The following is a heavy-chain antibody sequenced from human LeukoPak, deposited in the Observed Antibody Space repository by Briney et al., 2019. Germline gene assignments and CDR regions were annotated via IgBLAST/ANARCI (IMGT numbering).Heavy chain of an antibody. J-gene: IGHJ4*02. V-gene: IGHV3-23*01. CDR2: ITGSGGDS. D-gene: IGHD6-25*01. CDR3: ARGVSGWPYYLDF. Sequence: GGSLRLSCAASGFTFDSYTMVWVRQAPGSGLEWVSAITGSGGDSYHADSVKGRFTVSRDNSKNTLFLQINSLRVEDTALYCCARGVSGWPYYLDFWGQGTLVTVSS. CDR1: GFTFDSYT.